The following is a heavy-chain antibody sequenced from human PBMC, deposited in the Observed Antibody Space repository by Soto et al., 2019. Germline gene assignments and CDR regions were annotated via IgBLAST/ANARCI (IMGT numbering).Heavy chain of an antibody. CDR1: GGTFSSYA. CDR2: IIGIFGTA. CDR3: ATGLVTLRISHYHYSGMDA. V-gene: IGHV1-69*13. D-gene: IGHD4-4*01. Sequence: VASVKVSCKASGGTFSSYAISWVRQAPGQGLEWMGGIIGIFGTANYAQKFQGRGTITADESTSTAYMELSSLRSEDTAVYYCATGLVTLRISHYHYSGMDAWGQGPTVPVS. J-gene: IGHJ6*02.